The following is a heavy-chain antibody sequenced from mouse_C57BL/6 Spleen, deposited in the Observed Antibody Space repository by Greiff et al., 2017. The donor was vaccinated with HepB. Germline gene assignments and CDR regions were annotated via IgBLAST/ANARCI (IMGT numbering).Heavy chain of an antibody. D-gene: IGHD3-3*01. CDR1: GYTFTDYE. V-gene: IGHV1-15*01. J-gene: IGHJ3*01. CDR2: IDPETGGT. Sequence: VHLVESGAELVRPGASVTLSCKASGYTFTDYEMHWVKQTPVHGLEWIGAIDPETGGTAYNQKFKGKAILTADKSSSTAYMELRSLTSEDSAVYYCTRSRGSPFAYWGQGTLVTVSA. CDR3: TRSRGSPFAY.